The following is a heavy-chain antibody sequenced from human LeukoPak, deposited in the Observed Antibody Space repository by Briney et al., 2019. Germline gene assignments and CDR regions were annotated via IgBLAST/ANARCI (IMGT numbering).Heavy chain of an antibody. CDR1: GFTFSSYG. CDR2: IWYDGSNK. V-gene: IGHV3-33*06. D-gene: IGHD1-26*01. CDR3: AKDVSGSYPRYFDY. Sequence: GRSLRLSCAASGFTFSSYGMHWVRQAPGKGLEWVAVIWYDGSNKYYADSVKGRFTISRDNSKNTLYLQMNSLRAEDTAVYYCAKDVSGSYPRYFDYWGQGTLVTVSS. J-gene: IGHJ4*02.